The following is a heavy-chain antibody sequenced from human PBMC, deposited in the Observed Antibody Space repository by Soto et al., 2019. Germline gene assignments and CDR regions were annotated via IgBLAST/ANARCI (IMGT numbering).Heavy chain of an antibody. CDR2: MNPNSGNT. V-gene: IGHV1-8*01. D-gene: IGHD6-19*01. J-gene: IGHJ4*02. Sequence: ASVKVSCKASGYTLSSYDINWVRQATGQGLEWVGWMNPNSGNTVTAQKFQGRVTMTWDTSIITAYMELSSLKSEDTAVYYCARGNSGLDFWGQGTLVTVSS. CDR1: GYTLSSYD. CDR3: ARGNSGLDF.